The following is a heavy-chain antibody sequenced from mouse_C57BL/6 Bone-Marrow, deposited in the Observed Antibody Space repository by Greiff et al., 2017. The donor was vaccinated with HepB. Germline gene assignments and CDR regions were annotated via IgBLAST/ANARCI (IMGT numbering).Heavy chain of an antibody. J-gene: IGHJ2*01. D-gene: IGHD1-2*01. V-gene: IGHV1-50*01. Sequence: VQLQQPGAELVKPGASVKLSCKASGYTFTSYWMQWVKQRPGQGLEWIGEIDPSDSYTNYNQKFKGKATLTVDTSSSTAYMQLSSLTSEDSAVYYCARGTTTAYWGQGTTLTVSS. CDR2: IDPSDSYT. CDR3: ARGTTTAY. CDR1: GYTFTSYW.